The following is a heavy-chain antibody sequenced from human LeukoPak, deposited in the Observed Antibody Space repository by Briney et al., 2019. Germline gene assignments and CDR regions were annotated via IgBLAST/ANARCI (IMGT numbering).Heavy chain of an antibody. V-gene: IGHV3-11*06. CDR2: ISGSSSHA. J-gene: IGHJ4*02. D-gene: IGHD6-13*01. CDR1: GFTFSDYY. Sequence: GGSLRLSCAASGFTFSDYYMSWIRQAPGKGLEWVSYISGSSSHADYADSVKDRFTISRDNAKNSLYLQMNSLRAEDTAVYYCTRTPAPGTLDYWRQGTLVTVSS. CDR3: TRTPAPGTLDY.